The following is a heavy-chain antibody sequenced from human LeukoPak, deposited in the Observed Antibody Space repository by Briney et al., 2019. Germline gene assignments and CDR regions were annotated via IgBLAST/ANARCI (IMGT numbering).Heavy chain of an antibody. J-gene: IGHJ4*02. Sequence: QAGGSLRLSCAASGFTFSSYAMSWVRPAPGEGLGWVSAISGSGGSTYYADSAKGRFTISRDNSKNTLYLQMNSLRAEDTAVYYCAKDSVVTPQVFDYWGQGTLVTVSS. V-gene: IGHV3-23*01. CDR2: ISGSGGST. CDR1: GFTFSSYA. D-gene: IGHD4-23*01. CDR3: AKDSVVTPQVFDY.